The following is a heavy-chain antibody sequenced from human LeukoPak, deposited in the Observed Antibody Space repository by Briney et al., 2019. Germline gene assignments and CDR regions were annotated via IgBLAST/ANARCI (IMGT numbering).Heavy chain of an antibody. CDR2: IIPIFGTA. CDR3: ARARGPRTIFGVVTPFDP. V-gene: IGHV1-69*13. J-gene: IGHJ5*02. Sequence: SVKVSCKASGGTFSSYAISWVRQAPGQGLEWMGGIIPIFGTANYAQKFQGRVTITADESTSTAYMELSSLRSEDTAVYYCARARGPRTIFGVVTPFDPWGQGTLVTVSS. D-gene: IGHD3-3*01. CDR1: GGTFSSYA.